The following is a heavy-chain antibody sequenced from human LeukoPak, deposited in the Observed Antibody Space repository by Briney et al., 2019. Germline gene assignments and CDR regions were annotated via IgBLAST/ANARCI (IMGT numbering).Heavy chain of an antibody. CDR1: GGSISSGSYY. J-gene: IGHJ5*02. CDR3: ARGDDYGDWFDP. CDR2: IYTSGST. D-gene: IGHD4-17*01. V-gene: IGHV4-61*02. Sequence: SQTLSLTCTVSGGSISSGSYYWSWIRQPAGKGLEWIGRIYTSGSTNYNPSLKSRVTISVDTSKNQFSLKLSSVTAADTAVYYCARGDDYGDWFDPWGQGTLVTVSS.